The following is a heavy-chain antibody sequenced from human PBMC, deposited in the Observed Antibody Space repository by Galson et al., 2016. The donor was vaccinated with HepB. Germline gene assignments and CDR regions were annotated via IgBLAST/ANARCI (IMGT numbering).Heavy chain of an antibody. Sequence: SLRLSCAAPGFIFSKYTMLWVRQAPGKGLQYVAGISYNGGTTHYADSVKGRFTISRDNSKNTLYLQMSSLRVEDTSVYFCVRQPTYGYPFDYWGQGTLVIVSS. CDR3: VRQPTYGYPFDY. D-gene: IGHD5-18*01. CDR1: GFIFSKYT. V-gene: IGHV3-64D*08. J-gene: IGHJ4*02. CDR2: ISYNGGTT.